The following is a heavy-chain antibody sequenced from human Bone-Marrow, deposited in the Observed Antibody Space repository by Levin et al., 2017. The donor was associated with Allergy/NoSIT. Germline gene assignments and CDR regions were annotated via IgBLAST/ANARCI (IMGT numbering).Heavy chain of an antibody. CDR3: AKGYRGDYVPMDY. V-gene: IGHV3-23*01. Sequence: GGSLRLSCAASGFTFRNYAMSWVRQAPGKGLQWISGIGGSGDNTYYTDSVRGRFTISRDNSKNTVYLQMNSLGVEDTAVYYCAKGYRGDYVPMDYWGQGTLVTVSS. CDR2: IGGSGDNT. J-gene: IGHJ4*02. CDR1: GFTFRNYA. D-gene: IGHD2-21*02.